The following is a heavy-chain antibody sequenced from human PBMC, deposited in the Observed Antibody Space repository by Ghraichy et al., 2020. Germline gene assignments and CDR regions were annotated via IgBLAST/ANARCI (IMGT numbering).Heavy chain of an antibody. CDR3: ARENYYYGSGTYYKFDH. CDR1: GFTVSSSY. CDR2: LYSGGTT. Sequence: GGSLRLSCAASGFTVSSSYMTWVRQAPGKGLEWVSVLYSGGTTYYADSVKGRFTISRDNSKNTVSLQMNSLRAEDTAVYYCARENYYYGSGTYYKFDHWGQGTLVTVSS. V-gene: IGHV3-66*01. J-gene: IGHJ4*02. D-gene: IGHD3-10*01.